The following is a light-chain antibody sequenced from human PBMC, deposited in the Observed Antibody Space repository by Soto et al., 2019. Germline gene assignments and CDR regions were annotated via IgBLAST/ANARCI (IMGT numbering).Light chain of an antibody. J-gene: IGKJ3*01. Sequence: EIVLTQSPATLSLSPGERATLSCRASQSVSSYLAWYQQKPGQPPRLLIYDASNRATGIPARFSGSGSGTDFTLTISSLEPEDFSVYYCQQRSNWPPLTFGPGTKVDIK. CDR2: DAS. CDR1: QSVSSY. V-gene: IGKV3-11*01. CDR3: QQRSNWPPLT.